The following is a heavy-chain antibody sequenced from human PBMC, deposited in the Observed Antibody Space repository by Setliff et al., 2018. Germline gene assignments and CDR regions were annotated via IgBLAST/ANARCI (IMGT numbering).Heavy chain of an antibody. CDR1: GDPFNAYG. CDR3: ARGPSPTVTPSRLIYFYHMDV. V-gene: IGHV1-69*10. CDR2: IIPVLGMT. Sequence: SVKVSCKASGDPFNAYGVSWVRQASGQGLEWMGAIIPVLGMTDYAQKFQGRLTITADQSTTTVYMELSSLRFDDTALYYCARGPSPTVTPSRLIYFYHMDVWGTGTTVTVSS. D-gene: IGHD4-17*01. J-gene: IGHJ6*03.